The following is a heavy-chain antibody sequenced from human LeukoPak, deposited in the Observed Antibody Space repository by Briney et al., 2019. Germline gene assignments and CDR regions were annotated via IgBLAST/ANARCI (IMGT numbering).Heavy chain of an antibody. CDR1: GFTFSHYW. CDR3: ARDRGYGEA. D-gene: IGHD4-17*01. V-gene: IGHV3-7*05. CDR2: IKQDGSEE. J-gene: IGHJ5*02. Sequence: GGSLRLSCAASGFTFSHYWMSWVRQAPEKGLEWVANIKQDGSEEYYMDSVKGRFTISRDNAKNSLYLQINSLRAEDTAVYYCARDRGYGEAWGQGTLVTVSS.